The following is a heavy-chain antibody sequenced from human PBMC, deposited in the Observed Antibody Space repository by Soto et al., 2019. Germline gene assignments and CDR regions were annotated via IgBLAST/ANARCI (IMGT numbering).Heavy chain of an antibody. CDR3: VKPDGGNSWGDY. J-gene: IGHJ4*02. V-gene: IGHV3-7*03. CDR1: GFTLGTHW. Sequence: GSLRLSCAASGFTLGTHWMSWLRQAPGQGLEWVANINPDGSIKYYVDSVKGRFTISRDNGKNSLYLQMDSLRTDDSAVYYCVKPDGGNSWGDYWGQGTPVTVSS. D-gene: IGHD2-21*02. CDR2: INPDGSIK.